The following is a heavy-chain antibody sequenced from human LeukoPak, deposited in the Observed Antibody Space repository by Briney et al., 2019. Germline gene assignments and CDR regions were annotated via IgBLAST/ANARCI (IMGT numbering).Heavy chain of an antibody. Sequence: GGSLRLSCAALGFTFSSYGMHWVRQAPGKGLELVAFIRYDGSNKYFADSLKGRFPISRDNSKNTLYLQTNSLRAEDTAVYYCAKADTSGWYEVDYFDYWGQGTLVTVSS. CDR1: GFTFSSYG. D-gene: IGHD6-19*01. CDR3: AKADTSGWYEVDYFDY. CDR2: IRYDGSNK. J-gene: IGHJ4*02. V-gene: IGHV3-30*02.